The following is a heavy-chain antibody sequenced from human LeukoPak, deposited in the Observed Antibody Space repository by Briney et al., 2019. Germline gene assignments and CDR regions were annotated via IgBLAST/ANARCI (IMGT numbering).Heavy chain of an antibody. CDR1: GFTFSSYA. CDR3: AKDSVRIAVAPYYFDC. CDR2: ISGSGGST. J-gene: IGHJ4*02. V-gene: IGHV3-23*01. D-gene: IGHD6-19*01. Sequence: GGSLRLSCAASGFTFSSYAMSWVRQAPGKGLEWVSAISGSGGSTYYADSVKGRFTISRDNSKNTLYLQMNSLRAEDTAVYYCAKDSVRIAVAPYYFDCWGQGTLVTVSS.